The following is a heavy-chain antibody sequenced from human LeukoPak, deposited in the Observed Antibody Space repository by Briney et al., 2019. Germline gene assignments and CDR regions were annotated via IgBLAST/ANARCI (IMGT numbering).Heavy chain of an antibody. CDR3: VRENTVAGHYFDY. Sequence: GGSLRLSCAASGFTFSSYAMHWVRQAPGKGLEWVAVISYDGSNKYYADSVKGRFTISRDNSKNTLYLQMNSLRAEDTAVYYCVRENTVAGHYFDYWGQGTLVTVSS. V-gene: IGHV3-30-3*01. D-gene: IGHD6-19*01. J-gene: IGHJ4*02. CDR1: GFTFSSYA. CDR2: ISYDGSNK.